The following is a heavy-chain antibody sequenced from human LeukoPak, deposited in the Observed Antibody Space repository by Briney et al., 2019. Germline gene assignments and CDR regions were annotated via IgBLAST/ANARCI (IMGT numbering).Heavy chain of an antibody. Sequence: PGGSLRLSCAASGFTFNNYAMNWVRQAPGKGLEWVSYISSSSSTIYYADSVKGRFTISRDNAKNSLYLQMNSLRDEDTAVYYCARETGYSYGSSYFDYWGQGTLVTVSS. J-gene: IGHJ4*02. CDR3: ARETGYSYGSSYFDY. CDR2: ISSSSSTI. V-gene: IGHV3-48*02. D-gene: IGHD5-18*01. CDR1: GFTFNNYA.